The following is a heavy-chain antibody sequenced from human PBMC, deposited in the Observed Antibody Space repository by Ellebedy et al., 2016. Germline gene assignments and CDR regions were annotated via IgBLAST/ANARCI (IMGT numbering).Heavy chain of an antibody. CDR1: GDSVSTNSAT. CDR3: ARLGPSQLYGETMAIWDAFDI. D-gene: IGHD4/OR15-4a*01. V-gene: IGHV6-1*01. CDR2: TYYRSEWYN. Sequence: SETLSLTCAISGDSVSTNSATWNWIRQSPSRGLEWLGRTYYRSEWYNDYGVSVKSRVTINADTSRNQFSPQLNSVTPEDTAVYYCARLGPSQLYGETMAIWDAFDIWGQGTMVPVSS. J-gene: IGHJ3*02.